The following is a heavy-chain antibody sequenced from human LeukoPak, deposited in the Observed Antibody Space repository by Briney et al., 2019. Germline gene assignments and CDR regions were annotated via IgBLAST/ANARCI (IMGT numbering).Heavy chain of an antibody. CDR3: ARRSYSSGWYHFDY. CDR1: GYSFTSYW. D-gene: IGHD6-19*01. Sequence: GESLKISCKGSGYSFTSYWIGWVRQMPGKGLEWMGIIYPGDSDTRYSPSFQGQVTISADKSISTAYLQWSSLKASDTAKYYCARRSYSSGWYHFDYWGQGTLATVSS. J-gene: IGHJ4*02. V-gene: IGHV5-51*01. CDR2: IYPGDSDT.